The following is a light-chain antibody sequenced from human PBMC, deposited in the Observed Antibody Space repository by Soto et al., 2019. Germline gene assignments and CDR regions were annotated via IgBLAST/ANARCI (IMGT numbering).Light chain of an antibody. CDR2: GAS. CDR1: QSVSSD. Sequence: ELVMTESPATLSVSPGERATFSCRASQSVSSDLAWYHQKPGQAPRLLIYGASTRATGIPARFSGSGSGTEFTLTINSLQAEDFAVYYCQQYNNWPRTFGQGTKVDI. CDR3: QQYNNWPRT. J-gene: IGKJ1*01. V-gene: IGKV3-15*01.